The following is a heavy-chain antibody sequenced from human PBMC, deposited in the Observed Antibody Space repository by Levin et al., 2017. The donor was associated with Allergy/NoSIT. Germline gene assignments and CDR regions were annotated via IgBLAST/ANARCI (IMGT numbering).Heavy chain of an antibody. CDR1: GFTFSSYS. CDR2: ISSSSSYI. J-gene: IGHJ4*02. Sequence: PGGSLRLSCAASGFTFSSYSMNWVRQAPGKGLEWVSSISSSSSYIYYADSVKGRFTISRDNAKNSLYLQMNSLRAEDTAVYYCAREATDGSGIDYWGPGTLVTVSS. CDR3: AREATDGSGIDY. D-gene: IGHD3-10*01. V-gene: IGHV3-21*01.